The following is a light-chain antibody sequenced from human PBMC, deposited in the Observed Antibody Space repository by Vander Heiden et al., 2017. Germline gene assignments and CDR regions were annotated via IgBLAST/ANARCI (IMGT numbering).Light chain of an antibody. V-gene: IGKV1-39*01. J-gene: IGKJ2*01. CDR3: QQSDSTPYT. CDR1: KIISSY. CDR2: AAS. Sequence: QTPHSPTSLSSSVGGRVTYSSRARKIISSYLNWYQQKSGKAPKFLIYAASSMQTGVPARFSGSGSGTDFTLTINSLQPEDFATYYCQQSDSTPYTFGQGTKLEIK.